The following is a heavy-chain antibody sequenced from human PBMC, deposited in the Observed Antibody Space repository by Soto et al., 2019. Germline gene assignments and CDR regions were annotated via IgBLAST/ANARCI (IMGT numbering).Heavy chain of an antibody. D-gene: IGHD3-9*01. CDR1: GYTFTSYD. V-gene: IGHV1-8*01. CDR3: ARQRYFDWLSHLVRDYYYYCMDV. J-gene: IGHJ6*02. CDR2: MNPNSGNT. Sequence: QVQLVQSGAEVKKPGASVKVSCKASGYTFTSYDINWVRQATGQGLEWMGWMNPNSGNTGYAQKFQGRVTMTRNTSISTAYMELSSLRSEDTAVYYCARQRYFDWLSHLVRDYYYYCMDVWGQGTTVTVSS.